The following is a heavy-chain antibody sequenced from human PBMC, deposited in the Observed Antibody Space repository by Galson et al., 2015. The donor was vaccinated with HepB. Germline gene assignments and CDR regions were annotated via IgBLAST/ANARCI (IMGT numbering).Heavy chain of an antibody. CDR1: GGSISNYY. CDR2: VYYTGTT. D-gene: IGHD5-12*01. J-gene: IGHJ4*02. V-gene: IGHV4-59*08. CDR3: ARHPGRGSVGYAFDL. Sequence: SETLSLTCTVSGGSISNYYWSWIRQPPGKGLEWIGYVYYTGTTEYNPFLNRPVTISVDTSGNQVSLKLSSVTAADTAVYFCARHPGRGSVGYAFDLWGQGTPVTVSA.